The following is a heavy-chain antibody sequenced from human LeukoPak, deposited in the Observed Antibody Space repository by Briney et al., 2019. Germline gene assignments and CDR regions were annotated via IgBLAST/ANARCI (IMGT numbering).Heavy chain of an antibody. Sequence: GGSLRLSCAASGFTFSSYSMNWVRQAPGKGLEWVSSISSSSSYIYYADSVKGRFTISRDNAKNSLYLQMNSLRAEDTAVYYCARGFNSYYFDYWGQGTLVTVSS. J-gene: IGHJ4*02. V-gene: IGHV3-21*01. D-gene: IGHD1-1*01. CDR3: ARGFNSYYFDY. CDR2: ISSSSSYI. CDR1: GFTFSSYS.